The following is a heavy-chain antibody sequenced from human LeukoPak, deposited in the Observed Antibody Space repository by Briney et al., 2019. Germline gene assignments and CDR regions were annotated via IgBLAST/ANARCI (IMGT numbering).Heavy chain of an antibody. D-gene: IGHD3-10*01. CDR1: GFTFSSYA. Sequence: GALILSCAASGFTFSSYAMHWVRQAPGKGLEWVAVISYDGSNKYYADSVKGRFTISRDNSKNTLYLQMNSLRAEDTAVYYCARAGYGSGYSYWGQGTLVTVSS. CDR3: ARAGYGSGYSY. J-gene: IGHJ4*02. V-gene: IGHV3-30*04. CDR2: ISYDGSNK.